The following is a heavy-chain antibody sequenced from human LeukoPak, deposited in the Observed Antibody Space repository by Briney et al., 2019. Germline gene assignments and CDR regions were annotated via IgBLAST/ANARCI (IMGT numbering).Heavy chain of an antibody. Sequence: PSETLPLTCTVSGGSISSYYWSWIRQPAGKGLEWIGRIYTSGSTNYNPSLKSRVTMSVDTSKNQFSLKLSSVTAADTAVYYCARGVVYAGPRVFYYYYMDVWGKGTTVTVSS. D-gene: IGHD2-8*02. J-gene: IGHJ6*03. CDR2: IYTSGST. CDR1: GGSISSYY. V-gene: IGHV4-4*07. CDR3: ARGVVYAGPRVFYYYYMDV.